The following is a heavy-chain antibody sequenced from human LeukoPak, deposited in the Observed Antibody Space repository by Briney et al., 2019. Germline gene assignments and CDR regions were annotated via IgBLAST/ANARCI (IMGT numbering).Heavy chain of an antibody. D-gene: IGHD6-13*01. V-gene: IGHV4-59*08. J-gene: IGHJ4*02. CDR1: GGSISSYY. CDR3: ARRYSSRWYYFDY. Sequence: PSETLSLTCTVSGGSISSYYWSWIRQPPGKGLEWIGYIYYSGSTNYNPSLKSRVTISLDTSKNQVSLTLSSVTAADTAVYYCARRYSSRWYYFDYWGQGTLLTVSS. CDR2: IYYSGST.